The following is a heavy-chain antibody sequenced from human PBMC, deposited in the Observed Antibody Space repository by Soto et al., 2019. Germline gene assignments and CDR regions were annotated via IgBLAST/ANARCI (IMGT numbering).Heavy chain of an antibody. D-gene: IGHD4-17*01. J-gene: IGHJ6*02. Sequence: QVQLVESGGGLVQPGRSLRLSCVVSGFTFSNYGMHWVRQAPGKGLEWVADIWYDGSGQRYAGSVQGRFTISRDNSKNTLYLQRHSLRVEDTSVYYCAKDGVSMKYYGHSLDVWGQGTTVTVSS. V-gene: IGHV3-33*03. CDR1: GFTFSNYG. CDR2: IWYDGSGQ. CDR3: AKDGVSMKYYGHSLDV.